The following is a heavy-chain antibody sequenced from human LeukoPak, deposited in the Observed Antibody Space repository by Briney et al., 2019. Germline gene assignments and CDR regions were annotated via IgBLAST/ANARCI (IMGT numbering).Heavy chain of an antibody. Sequence: PGGSLRLSCAASGIIFSKYGMSWVRQAPGKGLEWVATVLGSGVPTYYADSVQGRFTISRDNSKNTLYLQMNSPRADDTAVYYCAKDGGVGMGAFHIWGQGTMVTVSS. D-gene: IGHD3-16*01. CDR1: GIIFSKYG. CDR3: AKDGGVGMGAFHI. CDR2: VLGSGVPT. V-gene: IGHV3-23*01. J-gene: IGHJ3*02.